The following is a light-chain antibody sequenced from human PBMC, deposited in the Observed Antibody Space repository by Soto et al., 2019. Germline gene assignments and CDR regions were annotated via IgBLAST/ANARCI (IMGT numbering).Light chain of an antibody. CDR2: GAS. V-gene: IGKV1-39*01. CDR3: QQSYSVPLT. Sequence: DIQMTQSPSSLSASVGDRVIFTCRASQSIAINLNWYQQKPGKAPNLLIYGASSLQSGVPSRFSGSGSGTDFTLTISSLQPEDFATYYCQQSYSVPLTFGQATKLEIK. CDR1: QSIAIN. J-gene: IGKJ1*01.